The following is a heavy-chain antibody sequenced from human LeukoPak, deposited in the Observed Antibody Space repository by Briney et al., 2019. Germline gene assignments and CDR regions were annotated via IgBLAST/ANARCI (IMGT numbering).Heavy chain of an antibody. J-gene: IGHJ4*02. V-gene: IGHV1-2*02. CDR1: GYTFTGYY. Sequence: GASVKVSCKASGYTFTGYYTHWVRQAPGQGLEWMGWINPNSGGTNYAQKFQGRVTMTRDTSISTAYMELSRLRSDDTAVYYCARFIYYDSSGYNYWGQGTLVTVSS. CDR2: INPNSGGT. CDR3: ARFIYYDSSGYNY. D-gene: IGHD3-22*01.